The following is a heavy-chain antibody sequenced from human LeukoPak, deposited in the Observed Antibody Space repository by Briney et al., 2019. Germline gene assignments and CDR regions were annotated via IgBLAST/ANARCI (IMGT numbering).Heavy chain of an antibody. Sequence: GGSLRLSCAASGFTFSTSAMSWVRQAPGKGLEWVSGISGSGDSTYYVDSVKGRFTISRDNSKSTLYLHMNSPRAEDTAIYYCAKQRSEVPVAASNYWGQGTLVTVSS. D-gene: IGHD2-2*01. CDR1: GFTFSTSA. CDR3: AKQRSEVPVAASNY. V-gene: IGHV3-23*01. J-gene: IGHJ4*02. CDR2: ISGSGDST.